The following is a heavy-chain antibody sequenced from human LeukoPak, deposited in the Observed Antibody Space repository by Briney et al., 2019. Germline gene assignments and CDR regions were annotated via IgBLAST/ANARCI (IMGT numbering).Heavy chain of an antibody. J-gene: IGHJ5*02. Sequence: GGPLRLSRAASGFTFSGPAIHWVRQSSGKGREEVGQIDKKDKGYATATAYAASVKGRFTISRDDSINTAYLQMKSLKTEDTARYYCTRDSGTYNLFDPWGQGTLVTVSS. CDR3: TRDSGTYNLFDP. CDR2: IDKKDKGYATAT. V-gene: IGHV3-73*01. D-gene: IGHD1-26*01. CDR1: GFTFSGPA.